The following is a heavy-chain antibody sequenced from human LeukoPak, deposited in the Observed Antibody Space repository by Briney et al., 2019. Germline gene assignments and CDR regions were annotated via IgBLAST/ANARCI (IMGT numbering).Heavy chain of an antibody. CDR2: ISAYNGNT. V-gene: IGHV1-18*01. J-gene: IGHJ6*02. Sequence: GASVKVSCTASGYTFTSYGISWVRQAPGQGLEWMGWISAYNGNTNYAQKLQGRVTMTTDTSTSTAYMELRSLRSDDTAVYYCARSPHSDYYYGMDVWGQGTTVTVSS. CDR3: ARSPHSDYYYGMDV. CDR1: GYTFTSYG.